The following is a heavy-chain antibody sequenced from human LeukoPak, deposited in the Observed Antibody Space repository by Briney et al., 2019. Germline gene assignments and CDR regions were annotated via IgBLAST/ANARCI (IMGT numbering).Heavy chain of an antibody. Sequence: GGSPRLSCAASGFTFSSYSIDWFRQAPGKGLEWVSSISSGTSTIYYADSVKGRFTISRDNAKNSLYLQMNSLRAEDTAVYYCARDQNYYGSRMYYFDYWGQGTLVTVSS. CDR1: GFTFSSYS. J-gene: IGHJ4*02. CDR2: ISSGTSTI. D-gene: IGHD3-22*01. CDR3: ARDQNYYGSRMYYFDY. V-gene: IGHV3-48*01.